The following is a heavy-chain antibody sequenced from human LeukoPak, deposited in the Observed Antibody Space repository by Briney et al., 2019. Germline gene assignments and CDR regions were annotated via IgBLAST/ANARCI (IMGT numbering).Heavy chain of an antibody. J-gene: IGHJ4*02. CDR1: GGTFSSYA. CDR2: IIPIFGTA. V-gene: IGHV1-69*13. D-gene: IGHD1-26*01. CDR3: ARGRWELLAGLLFVY. Sequence: SVKVSCKASGGTFSSYAISWVRQAPGQGLEWTGGIIPIFGTANYAQKFQGRVTITADESTSTAYMELSSLRSEDTAVYYCARGRWELLAGLLFVYWGQGTLVTVSS.